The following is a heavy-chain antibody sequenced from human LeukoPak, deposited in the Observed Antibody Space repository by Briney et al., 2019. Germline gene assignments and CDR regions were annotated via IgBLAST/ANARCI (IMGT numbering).Heavy chain of an antibody. CDR1: GFTFSSFG. V-gene: IGHV3-33*01. CDR3: ARVRVTPITGTTAGCFDP. CDR2: IWYDGSNQ. D-gene: IGHD1-7*01. J-gene: IGHJ5*02. Sequence: GGSLTLSCAASGFTFSSFGMLWLRQAPGKGLEWVAIIWYDGSNQYYADSVKRRFTISRDSSEHTLCLQRNSMSAEDGAVYYCARVRVTPITGTTAGCFDPSG.